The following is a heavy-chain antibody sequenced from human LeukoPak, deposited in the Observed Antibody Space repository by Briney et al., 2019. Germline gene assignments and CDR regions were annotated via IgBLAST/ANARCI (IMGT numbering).Heavy chain of an antibody. J-gene: IGHJ4*02. Sequence: GRSLRLSCAASGFTFDDYAMHWVRQAPGKGLEWVSGISWNSGSIGYADSVKGRFTISRDNAKNSLYLQMNSLRAEDTALYYCAKDVYSNYGQGGYSDYWGQGTLVTVSS. CDR2: ISWNSGSI. V-gene: IGHV3-9*01. CDR1: GFTFDDYA. CDR3: AKDVYSNYGQGGYSDY. D-gene: IGHD4-11*01.